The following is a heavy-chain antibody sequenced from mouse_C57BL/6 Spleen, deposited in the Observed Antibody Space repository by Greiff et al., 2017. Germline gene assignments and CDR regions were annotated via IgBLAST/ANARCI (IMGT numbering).Heavy chain of an antibody. CDR2: IYPGSGST. V-gene: IGHV1-55*01. Sequence: QVQLQQPRAERVKPGASVKMSWKASGYTSTSYWITWVKQRPGQGLEWIGDIYPGSGSTNYNEKFKSKATLTVETSSSTAYMQLSSLTSEDSAVYYCASWHYYDYHRYATDYSCQRSSVIVSS. CDR1: GYTSTSYW. J-gene: IGHJ4*01. CDR3: ASWHYYDYHRYATDY. D-gene: IGHD2-4*01.